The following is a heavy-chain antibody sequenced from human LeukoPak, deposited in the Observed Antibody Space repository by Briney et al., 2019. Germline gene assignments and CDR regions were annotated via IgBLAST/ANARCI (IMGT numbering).Heavy chain of an antibody. Sequence: GSSVTVSLMCSGCSFIYNTFSWVRQPPAQGREWMGSIIPSFGISNYAQKFQGRLTISGDKSRNTVYLEVNSLGVDDTAVYYCAREINLIRWFIFSPDGFDVWGQGTMVTVSS. J-gene: IGHJ3*01. D-gene: IGHD2-8*02. CDR2: IIPSFGIS. V-gene: IGHV1-69*04. CDR3: AREINLIRWFIFSPDGFDV. CDR1: GCSFIYNT.